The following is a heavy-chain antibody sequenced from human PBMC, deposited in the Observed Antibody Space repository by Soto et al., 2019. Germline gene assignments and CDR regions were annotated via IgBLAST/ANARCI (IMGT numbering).Heavy chain of an antibody. D-gene: IGHD2-15*01. V-gene: IGHV3-30*18. J-gene: IGHJ4*02. CDR2: ISYDSSNK. CDR3: AKLVIGYCSGNTCDDY. Sequence: VGSLRLSCAASGFTFSYGIHWLRQAPGKGLEWVAYISYDSSNKFYGDSVKGRFTISRDNSKNTQFLQMNSLRAEDTAVYYCAKLVIGYCSGNTCDDYWGQGTLVTVS. CDR1: GFTFSYG.